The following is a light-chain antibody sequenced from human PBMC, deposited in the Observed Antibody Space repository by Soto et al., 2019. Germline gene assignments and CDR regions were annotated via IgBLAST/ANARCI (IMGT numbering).Light chain of an antibody. V-gene: IGKV1-5*01. J-gene: IGKJ4*01. CDR2: DAS. CDR3: QQYNSYSPSLT. CDR1: QSISSW. Sequence: DIQMTQSPSPLYASVGDRVTITCRASQSISSWLAWYQQKPGKATKLLIYDASSLESGVPSRFSGSGSGTEFTLTISSLQPDDFATYYCQQYNSYSPSLTFGGGTKVDI.